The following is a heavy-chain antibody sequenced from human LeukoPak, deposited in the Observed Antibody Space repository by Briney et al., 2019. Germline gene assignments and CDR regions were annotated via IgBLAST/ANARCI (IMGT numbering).Heavy chain of an antibody. CDR2: IRSRTNNYAT. J-gene: IGHJ3*02. CDR3: TRHNYDRSGYGAFDI. D-gene: IGHD3-22*01. V-gene: IGHV3-73*01. Sequence: GGSLKLSCAASGFTFSGSDIHWVRQASGKGLEWVGHIRSRTNNYATADAASVKGRFTFSRDDSKNTAYIQMNSLKTEDTAVYYCTRHNYDRSGYGAFDIWGQGTMVTVSS. CDR1: GFTFSGSD.